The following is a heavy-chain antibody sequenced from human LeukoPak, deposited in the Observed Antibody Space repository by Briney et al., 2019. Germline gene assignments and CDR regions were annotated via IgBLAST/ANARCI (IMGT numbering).Heavy chain of an antibody. J-gene: IGHJ3*02. CDR3: ARDRGAFDI. CDR1: GFTFSSYS. Sequence: PGGSLRLSRAASGFTFSSYSMNWVRQAPGKGLEWVSYISSSSSTIYYADSVKGRFTISRDNAKNSLYLQMNSLRAEDTAVYYCARDRGAFDIWGQGTMVTVSS. CDR2: ISSSSSTI. V-gene: IGHV3-48*04.